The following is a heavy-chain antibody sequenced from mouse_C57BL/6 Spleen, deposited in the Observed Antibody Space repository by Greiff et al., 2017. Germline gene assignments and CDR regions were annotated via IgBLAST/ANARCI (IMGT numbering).Heavy chain of an antibody. CDR2: IYPGDGDT. J-gene: IGHJ4*01. CDR3: ANLPYYAMDY. CDR1: GYAFSSSW. Sequence: VQLQQSGPELVKPGASVKISCKASGYAFSSSWMNWVKQRPGKGLEWIGRIYPGDGDTNYNGKFKGKATLTADKSSSTAYMQLSSLTSEDSAVYFCANLPYYAMDYWGQGTSVTVSS. V-gene: IGHV1-82*01.